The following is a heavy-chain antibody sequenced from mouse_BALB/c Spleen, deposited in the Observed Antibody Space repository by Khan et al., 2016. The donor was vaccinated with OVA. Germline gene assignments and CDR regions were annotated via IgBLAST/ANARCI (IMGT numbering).Heavy chain of an antibody. Sequence: EVQLQESGPELVRPGASVKISCTASGYSFTGYFMNWVIQSHGKSLEWIGRINPHIGETFYNQRFKDKATLTVDESSSTAHMELRSLTSEDSAVYYCTRIYRSDFDYWGQGTTLTVSS. CDR3: TRIYRSDFDY. D-gene: IGHD1-1*01. J-gene: IGHJ2*01. CDR2: INPHIGET. V-gene: IGHV1-20*01. CDR1: GYSFTGYF.